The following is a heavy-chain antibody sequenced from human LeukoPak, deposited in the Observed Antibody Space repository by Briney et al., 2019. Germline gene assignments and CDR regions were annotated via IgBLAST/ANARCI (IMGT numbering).Heavy chain of an antibody. CDR2: ISRRGGTT. D-gene: IGHD6-6*01. V-gene: IGHV3-23*01. J-gene: IGHJ6*04. Sequence: PGGSLRLSCAASGFTFDNYAMTWVRQAPGKGLEWVSSISRRGGTTQYADSVKGRFTISRDNSKNTVYMQMNSLRADDTAEYYCAKYSSSSSNYYYYYGMDVWGKGTTVTVSS. CDR3: AKYSSSSSNYYYYYGMDV. CDR1: GFTFDNYA.